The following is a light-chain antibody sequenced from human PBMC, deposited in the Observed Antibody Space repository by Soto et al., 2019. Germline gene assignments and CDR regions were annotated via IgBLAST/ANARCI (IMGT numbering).Light chain of an antibody. J-gene: IGKJ5*01. CDR1: QSVSSN. CDR2: GAS. V-gene: IGKV3-15*01. CDR3: QQYNNWPPIT. Sequence: ILMTHSPATLSGSPGERGTLSCRASQSVSSNLAWYQQKPGQAPRLLIYGASTRATGIPARFSGSGSGTEFTLTISSLQSEDFAVYYCQQYNNWPPITFGQGTRPEI.